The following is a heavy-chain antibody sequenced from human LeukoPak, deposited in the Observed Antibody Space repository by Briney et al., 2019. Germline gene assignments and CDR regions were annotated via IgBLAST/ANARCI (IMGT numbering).Heavy chain of an antibody. CDR1: GFTFDDYA. D-gene: IGHD6-13*01. V-gene: IGHV3-9*01. J-gene: IGHJ4*02. Sequence: PGRSLRLSCAASGFTFDDYAMHWVRQAPGKGLEWVSGISWNSGSIVYADSVKGRFTISRDNAKNSLYLQMNSLRAEDTALYYCAKDMSTGGYSSSWYVSTFDDWGQGTLVTVAS. CDR2: ISWNSGSI. CDR3: AKDMSTGGYSSSWYVSTFDD.